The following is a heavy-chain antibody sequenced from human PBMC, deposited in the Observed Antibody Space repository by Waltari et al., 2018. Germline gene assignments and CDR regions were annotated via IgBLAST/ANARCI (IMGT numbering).Heavy chain of an antibody. V-gene: IGHV4-34*01. D-gene: IGHD2-15*01. Sequence: QVQLQQWGAGRLKPSETLSPTCAVHGGSFSGYSGGWIRQPPGKGLEWIGEINHSGSTNYNPSLKSRVTISVDTSKNQFSLKLSSVTAADTAVYYCARAKWYNWFDPWGQGTLVTVSS. J-gene: IGHJ5*02. CDR1: GGSFSGYS. CDR3: ARAKWYNWFDP. CDR2: INHSGST.